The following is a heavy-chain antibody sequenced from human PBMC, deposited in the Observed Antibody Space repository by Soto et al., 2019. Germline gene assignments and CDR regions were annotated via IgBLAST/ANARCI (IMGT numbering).Heavy chain of an antibody. CDR2: IYWDDDK. CDR1: GFSLNTGGVG. D-gene: IGHD6-19*01. CDR3: ARRRGGFGGGWTTPYFDY. Sequence: QITLKESGPTVVKPTQTLTLTCSLSGFSLNTGGVGVGWIRQPPGKALEWVAVIYWDDDKSWNPSLRDRLTINRDASDDQVVLTVTNMDPVDTGTYYCARRRGGFGGGWTTPYFDYWGQGTLVTVSS. V-gene: IGHV2-5*02. J-gene: IGHJ4*02.